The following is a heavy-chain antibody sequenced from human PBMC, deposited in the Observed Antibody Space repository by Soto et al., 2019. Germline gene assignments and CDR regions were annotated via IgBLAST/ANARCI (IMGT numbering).Heavy chain of an antibody. D-gene: IGHD1-1*01. CDR1: GGSFSGYY. CDR3: ARGNWVYYYYGMDV. CDR2: INHSGST. J-gene: IGHJ6*02. V-gene: IGHV4-34*01. Sequence: SETLSLTCAVYGGSFSGYYWSWIRQPPGKGLEWIGEINHSGSTNYNPSLKSRVTISVDTSKNQFSLKLSSVTAADTAVYYCARGNWVYYYYGMDVWGQGTTVTV.